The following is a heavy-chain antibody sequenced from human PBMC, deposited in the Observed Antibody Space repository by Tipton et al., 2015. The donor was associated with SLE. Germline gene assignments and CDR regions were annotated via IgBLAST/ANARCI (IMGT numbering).Heavy chain of an antibody. CDR2: INSDGSST. CDR3: ARVLKLPYCSSTSCYPYFDY. J-gene: IGHJ4*02. CDR1: GFTFTTYW. V-gene: IGHV3-74*01. D-gene: IGHD2-2*01. Sequence: SLRLSCAASGFTFTTYWMHWVRQAPGKGLLWVSRINSDGSSTSYADSVRGRFTISRDNAKNTLYLQMNSLRAEDTAVYYCARVLKLPYCSSTSCYPYFDYWGQGTLVTVSS.